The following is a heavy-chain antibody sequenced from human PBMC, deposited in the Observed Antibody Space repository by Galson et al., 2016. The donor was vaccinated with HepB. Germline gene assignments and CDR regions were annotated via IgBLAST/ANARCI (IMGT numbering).Heavy chain of an antibody. D-gene: IGHD6-13*01. CDR1: GYTFTSYG. Sequence: SVKVSCKASGYTFTSYGITWVRQAPGKGLEWMGWISAYNGNTNYAQKLQGRVTMTTDTSTSTAYMELRSLRSDDTAVYFCARAGSSSWLYYYYYMDVWGKGTTVTVSS. V-gene: IGHV1-18*04. CDR3: ARAGSSSWLYYYYYMDV. CDR2: ISAYNGNT. J-gene: IGHJ6*03.